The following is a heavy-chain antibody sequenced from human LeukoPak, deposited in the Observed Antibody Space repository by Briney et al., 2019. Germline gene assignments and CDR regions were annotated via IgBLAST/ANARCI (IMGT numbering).Heavy chain of an antibody. CDR2: INSDGSST. Sequence: GGSLRLSCAASGFTFSSYAMSWVRQAPGKGLVWVSRINSDGSSTSYADSVKGRFTISRDNAKNTLYLQMDSLRDEDTAVYYCATETIGRHYDYWGQGTLLTVSS. J-gene: IGHJ4*02. V-gene: IGHV3-74*01. CDR1: GFTFSSYA. D-gene: IGHD1-14*01. CDR3: ATETIGRHYDY.